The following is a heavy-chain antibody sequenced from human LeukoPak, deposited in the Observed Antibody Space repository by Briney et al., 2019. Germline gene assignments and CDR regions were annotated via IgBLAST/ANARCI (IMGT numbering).Heavy chain of an antibody. Sequence: GGSLRLSCAASGFTFSSYAMSWVRQAPGKGLEWVSAISGSGGSTYYADSVKGRFTISRDNSKNTLFLQMNSLRAEDTAVYYCATDGGYCSSTNCYRGDYFDYWGQGTLVTVSS. J-gene: IGHJ4*02. CDR1: GFTFSSYA. V-gene: IGHV3-23*01. CDR2: ISGSGGST. CDR3: ATDGGYCSSTNCYRGDYFDY. D-gene: IGHD2-2*02.